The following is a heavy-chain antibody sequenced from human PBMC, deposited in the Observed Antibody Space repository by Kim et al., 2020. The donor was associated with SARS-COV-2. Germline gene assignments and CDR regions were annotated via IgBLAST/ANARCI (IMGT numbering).Heavy chain of an antibody. D-gene: IGHD6-19*01. CDR2: ISYGGDNT. V-gene: IGHV3-30-3*01. CDR3: VRDGRRRGWYVGYFDP. CDR1: GFIFDDYA. Sequence: GGSLRLSCAASGFIFDDYALHWVRQAPGKGLEWVAVISYGGDNTYYADSVRGRFIISRDNSKKTVHLQMNSLRSEDTAIYYCVRDGRRRGWYVGYFDPWGQGTLVTVSS. J-gene: IGHJ5*02.